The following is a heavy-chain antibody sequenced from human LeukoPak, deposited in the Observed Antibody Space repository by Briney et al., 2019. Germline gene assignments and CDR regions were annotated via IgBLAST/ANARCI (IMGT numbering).Heavy chain of an antibody. Sequence: PGGSLRLSCAASGFTFSVYNMNWVRQAPGKGLEWVASISSSGHYIYYADSVKGRFTISRDNAKDSLFLQMNSLRPEDTAVYYCARAGDGTAARDYWGQGTLVTVSS. CDR3: ARAGDGTAARDY. CDR1: GFTFSVYN. D-gene: IGHD2-15*01. V-gene: IGHV3-21*01. J-gene: IGHJ4*02. CDR2: ISSSGHYI.